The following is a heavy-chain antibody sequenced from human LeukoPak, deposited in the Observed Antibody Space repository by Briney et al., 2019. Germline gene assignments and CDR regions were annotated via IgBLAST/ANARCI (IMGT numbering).Heavy chain of an antibody. CDR2: IYTSGST. Sequence: PSETLSLTCTVSGGSISSYYWSWIRQPAGKGLEWIGRIYTSGSTNYNPSLKSRVTMSVDTSKNQFSLKLSSVTAADTAVYYCARDSRGYYDFWSGYFGPGGYFDYWGQGTLVTVSS. D-gene: IGHD3-3*01. CDR1: GGSISSYY. CDR3: ARDSRGYYDFWSGYFGPGGYFDY. V-gene: IGHV4-4*07. J-gene: IGHJ4*02.